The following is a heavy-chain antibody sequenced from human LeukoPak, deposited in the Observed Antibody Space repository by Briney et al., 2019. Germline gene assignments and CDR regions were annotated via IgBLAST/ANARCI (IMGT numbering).Heavy chain of an antibody. V-gene: IGHV3-30*03. Sequence: GGSLRLSCAASGFTFSSYGMHWVRQAPGKGLEWVAVISYDGNNKYYADSVKGRFTISRDNSKNTLYLQMNSLRAEDTAVYYCARADYGVLYYFDYWGQGTLVTVSS. CDR3: ARADYGVLYYFDY. J-gene: IGHJ4*02. CDR2: ISYDGNNK. CDR1: GFTFSSYG. D-gene: IGHD4-17*01.